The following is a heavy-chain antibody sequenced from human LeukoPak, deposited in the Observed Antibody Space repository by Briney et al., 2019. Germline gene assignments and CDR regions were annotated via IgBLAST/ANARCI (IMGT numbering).Heavy chain of an antibody. Sequence: ASVKVSCKASGYIFTDYYIHWVRQAPGQGLEWMGWINPSSGGTNYAQKFQGRVTVTRVTSINTAYMELTRLTSDDTAVYYCASVYSGYDLAQLDYWGQGTLVTVSS. CDR1: GYIFTDYY. CDR2: INPSSGGT. V-gene: IGHV1-2*02. D-gene: IGHD5-12*01. J-gene: IGHJ4*02. CDR3: ASVYSGYDLAQLDY.